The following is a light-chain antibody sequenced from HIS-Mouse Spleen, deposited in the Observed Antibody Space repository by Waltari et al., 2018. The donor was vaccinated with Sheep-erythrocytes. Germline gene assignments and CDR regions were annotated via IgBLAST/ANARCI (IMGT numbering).Light chain of an antibody. J-gene: IGLJ2*01. V-gene: IGLV3-1*01. CDR1: KLGVKY. Sequence: SYELTQPPSVSVSPGQTASITCSGDKLGVKYAYWYQQKPGQSPVLVIYQDSKRPSGPPDRCSGSNVGNTATLAISGTQAIGEADYYCQAWDSSTAVFGGGTKLTVL. CDR2: QDS. CDR3: QAWDSSTAV.